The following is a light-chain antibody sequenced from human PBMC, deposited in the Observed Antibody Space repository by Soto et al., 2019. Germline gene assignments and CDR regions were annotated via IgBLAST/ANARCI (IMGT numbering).Light chain of an antibody. J-gene: IGKJ1*01. V-gene: IGKV3-11*01. CDR1: QSVSSY. Sequence: IALTQSPATLSVSHGERATLSCRASQSVSSYLAWYQQKPGQAPRLLIYDASNRATGIPARFSGSGSGTDFTLTISSLEPEDFAVYYCQQRSNWPPTFGQGTKVDIK. CDR3: QQRSNWPPT. CDR2: DAS.